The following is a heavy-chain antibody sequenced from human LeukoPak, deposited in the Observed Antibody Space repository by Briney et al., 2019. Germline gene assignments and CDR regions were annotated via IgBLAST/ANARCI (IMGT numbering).Heavy chain of an antibody. CDR1: GFTFSSYG. D-gene: IGHD6-13*01. J-gene: IGHJ4*02. Sequence: GGSLRLSCAASGFTFSSYGMHWVRQAPGKGLEWVAVISYDGSNKYYADSVKGRFTISRDNSKNTLYLQMNSLRAEDTAVYYCAKGAAGPPDYWGQGTLVTVSS. CDR2: ISYDGSNK. CDR3: AKGAAGPPDY. V-gene: IGHV3-30*18.